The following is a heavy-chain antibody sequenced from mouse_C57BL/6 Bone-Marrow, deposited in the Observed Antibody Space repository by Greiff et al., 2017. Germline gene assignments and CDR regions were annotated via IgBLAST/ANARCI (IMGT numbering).Heavy chain of an antibody. Sequence: QVQLQQSGAELVKPGASVKMSCKASGYTFTSYWITWVKQRPGQGLEWIGDIYPGSGSTNYNEKFKSKATLPVDTSSSTAYMQLSSLTSEDSAVYYCARPYYSNYWYFDVWGTGTTVTVSS. CDR2: IYPGSGST. CDR3: ARPYYSNYWYFDV. V-gene: IGHV1-55*01. CDR1: GYTFTSYW. J-gene: IGHJ1*03. D-gene: IGHD2-5*01.